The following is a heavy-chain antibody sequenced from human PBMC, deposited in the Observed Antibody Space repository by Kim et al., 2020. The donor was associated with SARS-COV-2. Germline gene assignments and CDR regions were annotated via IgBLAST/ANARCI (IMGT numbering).Heavy chain of an antibody. J-gene: IGHJ4*02. V-gene: IGHV3-23*01. D-gene: IGHD3-9*01. CDR3: AKVARYFDWLLSMYYFDY. Sequence: GGSLRLSCAASGFTFSSYAMSWVRQAPGKGLEWVSAISGSGGSTYYADSVKGRFTISRDNSKNTLYLQMNSLRAEDTAVYYCAKVARYFDWLLSMYYFDYWGQGTLVTVSS. CDR2: ISGSGGST. CDR1: GFTFSSYA.